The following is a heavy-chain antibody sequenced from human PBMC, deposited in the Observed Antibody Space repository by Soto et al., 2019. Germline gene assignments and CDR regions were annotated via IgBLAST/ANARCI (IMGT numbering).Heavy chain of an antibody. V-gene: IGHV3-33*01. CDR3: ASDHHEDYVY. Sequence: QVQLVESGGGVVQPGRSLRLSCAASGFTFSSYGMHWVRQAPGKGLEWVAVIWYDGSNKYYADSVKGRFTISRDNSKNTLDLQMNSLRAEDTAAYYCASDHHEDYVYWGQGTLVTVS. CDR1: GFTFSSYG. J-gene: IGHJ4*02. D-gene: IGHD4-17*01. CDR2: IWYDGSNK.